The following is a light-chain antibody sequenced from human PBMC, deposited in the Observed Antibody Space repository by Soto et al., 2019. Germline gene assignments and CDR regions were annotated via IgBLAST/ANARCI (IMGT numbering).Light chain of an antibody. CDR2: SAS. V-gene: IGKV1-12*01. CDR1: QDIGNW. J-gene: IGKJ5*01. CDR3: QQANSFPIT. Sequence: IQVSQTPPSMAATVGDGGTITCRARQDIGNWMTWYQQKPGKAPKLLIYSASTLVRGVPSRFSGSGSGTDFTLTISCLQPEDFLTYYCQQANSFPITFGPGTRLE.